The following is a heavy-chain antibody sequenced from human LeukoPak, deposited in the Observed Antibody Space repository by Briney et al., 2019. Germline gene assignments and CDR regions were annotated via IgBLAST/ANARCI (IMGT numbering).Heavy chain of an antibody. Sequence: SETLSLTCAVYGGSFSGFYWSWIRQPPGKGLEWIGEINHSGSTNYNPSLKSRVTISVDTSKNQFSLKLSSVTAADTAVYYCARARGVVVAANFDYWGQGTLVTVSS. CDR2: INHSGST. D-gene: IGHD2-15*01. CDR3: ARARGVVVAANFDY. J-gene: IGHJ4*02. V-gene: IGHV4-34*01. CDR1: GGSFSGFY.